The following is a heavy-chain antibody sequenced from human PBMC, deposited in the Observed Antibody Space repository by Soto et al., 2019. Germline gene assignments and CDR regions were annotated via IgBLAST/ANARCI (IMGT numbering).Heavy chain of an antibody. CDR2: ISAYNGNT. J-gene: IGHJ6*02. Sequence: ASVKVSCKASGYTFNGYGISWVRQAPGQGLEWMGWISAYNGNTNYAQKLQGRVTMTTDTSTSTAYMELRSLRSDDTAVYYCARGTDDYGDYGYYYYGMDVWGQGTTVTVSS. CDR1: GYTFNGYG. CDR3: ARGTDDYGDYGYYYYGMDV. V-gene: IGHV1-18*01. D-gene: IGHD4-17*01.